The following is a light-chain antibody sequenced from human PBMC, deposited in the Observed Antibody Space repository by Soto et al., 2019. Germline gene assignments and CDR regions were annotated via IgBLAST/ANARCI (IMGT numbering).Light chain of an antibody. CDR3: QKYNSPPRT. CDR1: QDIANF. J-gene: IGKJ1*01. V-gene: IGKV1-27*01. CDR2: AAS. Sequence: DIQMTQSPSSLSASVGDRVSITCRASQDIANFLAWYQQKPGKVPTLLIYAASTLQSGVPSRFSGSASETDFTLTISSLQPEDVATYYCQKYNSPPRTFGQGTKVEI.